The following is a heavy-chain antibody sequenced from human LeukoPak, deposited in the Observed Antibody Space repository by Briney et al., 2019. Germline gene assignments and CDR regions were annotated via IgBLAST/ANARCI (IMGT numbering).Heavy chain of an antibody. CDR3: ARTYYYDNNTPRSEHTFDY. Sequence: PSETLSLTCTVSGGSISSGGYYWSWIRQHPGKGLEWIGYIYDSGSTYYNPSLKSRVTISVDTSKNQFSLKLSSVTAADTAVYYCARTYYYDNNTPRSEHTFDYWGQGTLVTVSS. J-gene: IGHJ4*02. CDR2: IYDSGST. CDR1: GGSISSGGYY. D-gene: IGHD3-22*01. V-gene: IGHV4-31*03.